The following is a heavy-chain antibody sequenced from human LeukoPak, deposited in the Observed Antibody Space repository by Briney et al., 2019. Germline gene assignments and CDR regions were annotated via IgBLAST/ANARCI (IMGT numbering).Heavy chain of an antibody. Sequence: ASVKVSCKASGYTFTGYYMHWVRQAPGQGLEWMGWIDPNSGGTNYAQKFQGRVTMTRDTSISTAYMELSRLRSDDTAVYYCARMPGIAAAGTGAFDIWGQGTMVTVSS. CDR2: IDPNSGGT. J-gene: IGHJ3*02. CDR3: ARMPGIAAAGTGAFDI. CDR1: GYTFTGYY. D-gene: IGHD6-13*01. V-gene: IGHV1-2*02.